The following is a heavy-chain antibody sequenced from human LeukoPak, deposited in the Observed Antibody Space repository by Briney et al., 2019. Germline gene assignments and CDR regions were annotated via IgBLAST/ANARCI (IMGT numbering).Heavy chain of an antibody. V-gene: IGHV3-53*01. Sequence: GGSLRLSCAASGFSVSSNYMSWVRQVPGKGLEWVSVIYSGDNSYYADSVKGRFTISRDNSKNTLLLQMNSLRVEDTAVHFCARDTGSGYCSGGNCRAAFDIWGQGTLVTVSS. D-gene: IGHD2-15*01. CDR3: ARDTGSGYCSGGNCRAAFDI. CDR2: IYSGDNS. CDR1: GFSVSSNY. J-gene: IGHJ4*02.